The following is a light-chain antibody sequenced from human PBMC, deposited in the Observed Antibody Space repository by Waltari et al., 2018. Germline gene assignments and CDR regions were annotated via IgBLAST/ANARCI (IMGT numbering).Light chain of an antibody. CDR3: QQHDNYPFS. CDR2: EAS. Sequence: DIQLTQSPSFLSASVGDRVTITCRASQGISTYLAWYQQEPGKAPKHLIHEASTLQSGVPSRFSGSGSGTEFTLTISSLQPEDFATYYCQQHDNYPFSFGPGTKVEIK. V-gene: IGKV1-9*01. CDR1: QGISTY. J-gene: IGKJ3*01.